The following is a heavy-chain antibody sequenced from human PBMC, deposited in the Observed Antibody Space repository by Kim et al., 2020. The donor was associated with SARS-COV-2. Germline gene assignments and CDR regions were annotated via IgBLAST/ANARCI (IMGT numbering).Heavy chain of an antibody. CDR1: GFTFSSYG. Sequence: GGSLRLSCAASGFTFSSYGMHWVRQAPGKGLEWVAVIWYDGSNKYYADSAKGRFTISRDNSKNTLYLQMNSLRAEDTAVYYCAKDIVVVPAADDAFDIWGQGTMVTVSS. CDR2: IWYDGSNK. D-gene: IGHD2-2*01. CDR3: AKDIVVVPAADDAFDI. J-gene: IGHJ3*02. V-gene: IGHV3-33*06.